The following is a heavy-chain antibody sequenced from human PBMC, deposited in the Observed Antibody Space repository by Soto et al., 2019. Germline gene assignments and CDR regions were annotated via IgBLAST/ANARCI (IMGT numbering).Heavy chain of an antibody. CDR2: ISYDGTSE. Sequence: QVQLVESGGGVVQPGRSLRLSYAASGFTFSSYPIHWVRQAPGKGLEWVGSISYDGTSEDFADSLRGRFTLSRDNSKNMLWLQMNSLRSEDTAVYYCLRDYSGWFDFWGQGTLVTVSS. J-gene: IGHJ5*01. CDR3: LRDYSGWFDF. CDR1: GFTFSSYP. V-gene: IGHV3-30-3*01. D-gene: IGHD3-10*01.